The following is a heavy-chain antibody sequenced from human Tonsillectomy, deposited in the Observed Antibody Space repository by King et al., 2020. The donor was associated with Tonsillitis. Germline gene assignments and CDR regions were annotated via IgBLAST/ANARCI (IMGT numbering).Heavy chain of an antibody. V-gene: IGHV3-23*04. D-gene: IGHD6-13*01. J-gene: IGHJ5*02. Sequence: VQLVESGGGLVQPGGSLRLSCAASGYTFSSYAMSWVRQAPGKGLEWVLAISGGGVGTCYTESVKGRFTISRDNSKNTPDLQMNSLSAEDTAVYYCAKEPGGKSEGYSSSRYFFAWGQGTLVTVSS. CDR1: GYTFSSYA. CDR3: AKEPGGKSEGYSSSRYFFA. CDR2: ISGGGVGT.